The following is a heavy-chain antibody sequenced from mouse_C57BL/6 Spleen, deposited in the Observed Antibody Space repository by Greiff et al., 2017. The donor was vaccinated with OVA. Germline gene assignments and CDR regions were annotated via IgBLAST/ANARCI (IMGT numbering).Heavy chain of an antibody. CDR3: ARKQTGTYYFDY. Sequence: QVQLQQSGPELMKPGASVKLSCKATGYTFTGYWIEWVKQRPGHGLEWIGEILPGSGSTNYNEKFTGKATFTADTYSNTAYMPHSSLTTEASAIYYSARKQTGTYYFDYWGQGTTLTVSS. J-gene: IGHJ2*01. CDR1: GYTFTGYW. V-gene: IGHV1-9*01. D-gene: IGHD4-1*01. CDR2: ILPGSGST.